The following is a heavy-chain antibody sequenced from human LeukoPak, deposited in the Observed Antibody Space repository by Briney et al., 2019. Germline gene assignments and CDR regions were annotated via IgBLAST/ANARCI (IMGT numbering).Heavy chain of an antibody. D-gene: IGHD3-10*01. V-gene: IGHV3-7*02. CDR2: IKEDGSAK. J-gene: IGHJ6*02. Sequence: GGSLRLSCVASGEPSGVTFNRYWMSWVRQAPGKGLEWVANIKEDGSAKNYVDSVKGLFTISRDNAKNSRYLQMNSLRAEDTAVYYCAKNGGPHGMDVWGQGTTITVSS. CDR1: GEPSGVTFNRYW. CDR3: AKNGGPHGMDV.